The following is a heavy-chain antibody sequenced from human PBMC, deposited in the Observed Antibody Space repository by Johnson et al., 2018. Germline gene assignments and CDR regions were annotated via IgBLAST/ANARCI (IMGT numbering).Heavy chain of an antibody. D-gene: IGHD3-22*01. V-gene: IGHV3-23*04. CDR3: AKDRAWDSSVYYPEYVRH. CDR2: ISGDGDIT. J-gene: IGHJ1*01. Sequence: VQLVQSGGGLVQPGGSLRLSCAVSGFTFSSYAMSWVRQLPGKGLEWVSSISGDGDITYYADSVKGRFTISRDNSKNTLFLQTNSLRAEDTAVYYCAKDRAWDSSVYYPEYVRHWGQGTLVIVSS. CDR1: GFTFSSYA.